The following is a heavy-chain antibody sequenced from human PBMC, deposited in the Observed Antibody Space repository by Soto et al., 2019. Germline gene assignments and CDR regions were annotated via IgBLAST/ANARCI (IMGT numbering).Heavy chain of an antibody. CDR2: IWYDGSNK. CDR1: GFTFSSYG. V-gene: IGHV3-33*01. Sequence: PVGSLRLSCAASGFTFSSYGMHWVRQAPGKGLEWVAVIWYDGSNKYYADSVKGRFTISRDNSKNTLYLQMNSLRAEDTAVYYCARDRGYSYGVFDYWGQGTLVTVSS. D-gene: IGHD5-18*01. J-gene: IGHJ4*02. CDR3: ARDRGYSYGVFDY.